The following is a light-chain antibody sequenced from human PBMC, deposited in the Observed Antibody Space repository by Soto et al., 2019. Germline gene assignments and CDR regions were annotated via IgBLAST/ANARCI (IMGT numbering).Light chain of an antibody. CDR2: TEA. Sequence: DIQVTKAPSSPSASVGDRVTITCRASQSINSNLNLYQHKQGKAPKLMIYTEASLKSGIPSRFSGSGSGTDFTLTIASLQLEDFATYYCQQSNSLPPTFGQGTKVEIK. CDR1: QSINSN. J-gene: IGKJ1*01. V-gene: IGKV1-39*01. CDR3: QQSNSLPPT.